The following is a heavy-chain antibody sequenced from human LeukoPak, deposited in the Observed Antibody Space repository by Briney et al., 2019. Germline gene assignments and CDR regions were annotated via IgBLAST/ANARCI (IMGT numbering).Heavy chain of an antibody. D-gene: IGHD1-26*01. CDR3: ARFCVATGWFDP. J-gene: IGHJ5*02. V-gene: IGHV1-2*02. Sequence: ASVKVSCKASGYTFTGYYMHWVRQAPGQGLEWMGWINPNSGGTNYAQKFQGRVTMTRDTSISTAYMELSRLRSDDTAVYYCARFCVATGWFDPWGQGTLVTVSS. CDR2: INPNSGGT. CDR1: GYTFTGYY.